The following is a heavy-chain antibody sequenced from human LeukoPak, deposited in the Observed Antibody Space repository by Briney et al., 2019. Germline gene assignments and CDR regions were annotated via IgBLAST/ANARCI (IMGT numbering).Heavy chain of an antibody. J-gene: IGHJ4*02. V-gene: IGHV3-74*01. CDR3: AREGERSFDY. Sequence: GGSLRLSCAASGFTFSSYWMHWVRQAPGKGLVWVSHIKTDGSSTSYADSVKGRFTISRDNAKNSLYLQMNSLRAEDTAVYYCAREGERSFDYWGQGTLVTVSS. CDR2: IKTDGSST. CDR1: GFTFSSYW. D-gene: IGHD3-16*01.